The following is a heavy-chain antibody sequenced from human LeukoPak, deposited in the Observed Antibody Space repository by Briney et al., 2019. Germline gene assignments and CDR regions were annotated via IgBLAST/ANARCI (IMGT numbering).Heavy chain of an antibody. J-gene: IGHJ4*02. Sequence: SETLSLTCAVYGGSFSGYYWSWIRQPPGKGLEWIGEINHSGSTNYNPSLKSRATISVDTSKNQFSLKLSSVTAADTAVYYCARPATPYYYDSSGYFRYWGQGTLVTVSS. D-gene: IGHD3-22*01. CDR3: ARPATPYYYDSSGYFRY. CDR1: GGSFSGYY. CDR2: INHSGST. V-gene: IGHV4-34*01.